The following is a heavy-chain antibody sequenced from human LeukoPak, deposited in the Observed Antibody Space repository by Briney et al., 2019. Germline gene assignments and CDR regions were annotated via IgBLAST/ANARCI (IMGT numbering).Heavy chain of an antibody. CDR2: INWNGAGT. CDR1: GFTFDDYG. J-gene: IGHJ4*02. V-gene: IGHV3-20*04. D-gene: IGHD5-18*01. CDR3: ARESGYSYGCFDY. Sequence: GGSLRLSCATSGFTFDDYGMSWVRQAPGKGLEWVSGINWNGAGTGYADSVKGRFTISRDNAKNSLYLQMNSLRAEDTAVYYCARESGYSYGCFDYWGQGTLVTVSS.